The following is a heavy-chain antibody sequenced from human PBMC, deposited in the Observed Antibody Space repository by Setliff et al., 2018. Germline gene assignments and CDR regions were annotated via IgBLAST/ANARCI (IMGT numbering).Heavy chain of an antibody. CDR2: INPSGTT. V-gene: IGHV4-39*07. J-gene: IGHJ4*02. D-gene: IGHD3-16*01. Sequence: PSETLSLTCTVSGGSISSGLYYWGWVRQTPGKGLEWIAEINPSGTTNYIPSLKSRLTISVDTSKRQFSLKLISVTAADTAVYYCRFWSYVYKNDYWAQGTLVTVSS. CDR1: GGSISSGLYY. CDR3: RFWSYVYKNDY.